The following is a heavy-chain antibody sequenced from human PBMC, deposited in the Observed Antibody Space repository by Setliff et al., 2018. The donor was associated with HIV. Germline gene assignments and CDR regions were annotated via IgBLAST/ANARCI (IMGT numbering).Heavy chain of an antibody. CDR2: IYNRGST. CDR1: GYAISSGYY. V-gene: IGHV4-38-2*01. Sequence: PSETLSLTCAVSGYAISSGYYWGWIRRPPGKGLEWIGSIYNRGSTYYNPSLKSRVTISVDTSRNQFYLKLSSVTAADTAVYYCARILLYDSSAYFVNAFDTWGQGTVVTVSS. D-gene: IGHD3-22*01. CDR3: ARILLYDSSAYFVNAFDT. J-gene: IGHJ3*02.